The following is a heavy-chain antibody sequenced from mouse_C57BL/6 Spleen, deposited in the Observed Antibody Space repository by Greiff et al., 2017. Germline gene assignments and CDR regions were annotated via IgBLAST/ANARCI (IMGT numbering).Heavy chain of an antibody. CDR1: GYTFTDYN. CDR3: ASPYSNYEGFAY. CDR2: INPNNGGT. D-gene: IGHD2-5*01. V-gene: IGHV1-22*01. Sequence: VQLQQSGPELVKPGASVKMSCKASGYTFTDYNMHWVKQSHGKSLEWIGYINPNNGGTSYNQKFKGKATLTVNKSSSTAYMELRSLTSEESAVYYCASPYSNYEGFAYWGQGTLVTVSA. J-gene: IGHJ3*01.